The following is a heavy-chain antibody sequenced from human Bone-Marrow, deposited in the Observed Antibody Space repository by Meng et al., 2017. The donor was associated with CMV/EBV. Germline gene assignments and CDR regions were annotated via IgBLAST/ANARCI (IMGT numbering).Heavy chain of an antibody. CDR1: GGTFSSYA. D-gene: IGHD2-2*02. J-gene: IGHJ4*02. V-gene: IGHV1-69*05. Sequence: SVNLACKASGGTFSSYAISWVRQGPGQGLEWMGGIIPIFGTANYAQNFQGRVTITTDESTSTAYMELSSLRSEDTAVYYCASVEYCSSTSCYTGEYYFYYWGQGTLVTVSS. CDR3: ASVEYCSSTSCYTGEYYFYY. CDR2: IIPIFGTA.